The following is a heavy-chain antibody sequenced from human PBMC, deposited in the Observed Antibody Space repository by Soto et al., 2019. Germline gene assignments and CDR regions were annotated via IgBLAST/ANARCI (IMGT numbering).Heavy chain of an antibody. V-gene: IGHV1-69*01. CDR1: GGTYSSYA. CDR2: IIPIFNTA. J-gene: IGHJ6*02. Sequence: QVQLVQSGAEVKKPGSSVKVSCKASGGTYSSYAFSWVRQAPGQGLEWMGDIIPIFNTANYAQKFQGRVTFTGDEYTSTAYMDLSSLRSEDTAVYYCASGKYATFGGVTVYYYYGMDVWGQGTTVTVSS. CDR3: ASGKYATFGGVTVYYYYGMDV. D-gene: IGHD3-16*02.